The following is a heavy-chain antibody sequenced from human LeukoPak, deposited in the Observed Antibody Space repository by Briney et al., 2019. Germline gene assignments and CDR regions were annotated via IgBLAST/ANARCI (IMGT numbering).Heavy chain of an antibody. CDR3: VSPGRYCDTTNCYSQHVPYF. D-gene: IGHD2-2*01. CDR2: INPNSGAT. V-gene: IGHV1-2*02. CDR1: GYTFTAYY. J-gene: IGHJ4*02. Sequence: ASVKVSCKASGYTFTAYYMHWVRQAPGQGLKWMGWINPNSGATNYAQKFQGRVTMTSDTSISTAYMEVGRLRPDDTAVYYCVSPGRYCDTTNCYSQHVPYFWGQGTLVIVSS.